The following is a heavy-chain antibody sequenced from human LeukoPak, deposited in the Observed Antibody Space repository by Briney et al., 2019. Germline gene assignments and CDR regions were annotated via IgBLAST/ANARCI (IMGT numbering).Heavy chain of an antibody. J-gene: IGHJ2*01. CDR1: GGSFSGYY. CDR3: ANPIAAAGPYWYFDL. CDR2: INHSGST. Sequence: SETLSLTCAVYGGSFSGYYWSWIRQPPGKGLEWIGEINHSGSTNYNPSLKSRVTISVDTSKNQFSLKLSSVTAADTAVYARANPIAAAGPYWYFDLWGRGTLVTASS. V-gene: IGHV4-34*01. D-gene: IGHD6-13*01.